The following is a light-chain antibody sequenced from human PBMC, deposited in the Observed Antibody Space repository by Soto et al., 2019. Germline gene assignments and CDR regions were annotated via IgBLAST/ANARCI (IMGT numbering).Light chain of an antibody. J-gene: IGKJ5*01. CDR2: DAS. CDR1: QDINNY. Sequence: DIQMTQSPSSLSASVGDRVTITCQASQDINNYLNWYQQKPGKAPELLIYDASNLQTGVPTRFSDSGSGKHFTFTISSLQPEDIATYLCQQYDFLATFGQGTRLEIQ. V-gene: IGKV1-33*01. CDR3: QQYDFLAT.